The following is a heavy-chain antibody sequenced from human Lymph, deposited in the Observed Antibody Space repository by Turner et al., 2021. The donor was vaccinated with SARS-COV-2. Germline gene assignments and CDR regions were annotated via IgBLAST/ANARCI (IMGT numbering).Heavy chain of an antibody. CDR2: IYIGGTT. J-gene: IGHJ3*02. Sequence: EVQLVETEGGLIQPGGSLRLSCAASGFTVSSNYMSWVRQAPGNGLEWVSVIYIGGTTYYADSVKGRFTISRDNSKNTLYLQMNSLRAEDTAVYYCARDLGPLAFDIWGQGTMVTVSS. V-gene: IGHV3-53*02. CDR1: GFTVSSNY. CDR3: ARDLGPLAFDI.